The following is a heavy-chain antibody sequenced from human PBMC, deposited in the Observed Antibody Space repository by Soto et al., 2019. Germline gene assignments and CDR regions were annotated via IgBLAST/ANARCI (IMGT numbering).Heavy chain of an antibody. Sequence: SETLSLTCTVSGDSMSISNWWNWVRQPPGKGLEWIGEAHHSGRTNYSPSLKSRVTISVDRSQNIFSLQLTSVTAADTAVYFCARSEATALDFWGQGILVTVSS. CDR1: GDSMSISNW. CDR2: AHHSGRT. V-gene: IGHV4-4*02. CDR3: ARSEATALDF. J-gene: IGHJ4*02.